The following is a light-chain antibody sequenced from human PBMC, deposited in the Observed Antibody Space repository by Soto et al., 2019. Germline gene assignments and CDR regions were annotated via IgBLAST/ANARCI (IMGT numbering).Light chain of an antibody. Sequence: EILMTQSPATLSASPGDRATLSCRASQSVGRTLAWYQQKHGQSPRLLIYAASTRATGVPDRFRGSGSGTEFTLTISSLQSEDFALYFCQQSDDWPWTFGQGTKVDIK. CDR2: AAS. CDR3: QQSDDWPWT. J-gene: IGKJ1*01. CDR1: QSVGRT. V-gene: IGKV3-15*01.